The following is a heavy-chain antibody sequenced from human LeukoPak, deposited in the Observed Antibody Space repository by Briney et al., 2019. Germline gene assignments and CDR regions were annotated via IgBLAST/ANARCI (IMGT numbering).Heavy chain of an antibody. CDR1: GFTFSSYA. CDR2: ISGSGGST. J-gene: IGHJ6*04. CDR3: ANTPNYDFWSGLDV. Sequence: GGSLRLSCAASGFTFSSYAMSWVRQAPGKGLEWVSAISGSGGSTYYADSVKGRFTISRDNSKNTLYLQMNSLRAEDTAVYYCANTPNYDFWSGLDVWGKGTTVTVSS. V-gene: IGHV3-23*01. D-gene: IGHD3-3*01.